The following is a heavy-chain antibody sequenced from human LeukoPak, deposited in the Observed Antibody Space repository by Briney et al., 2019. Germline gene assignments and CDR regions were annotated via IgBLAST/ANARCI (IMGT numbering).Heavy chain of an antibody. V-gene: IGHV4-34*01. CDR3: ARDFCGGDCLYYYGMDV. Sequence: SETLSLTCAVYGGSFSGYYWSWIRQPPGKGLEWIGEINHSGSTNYNPSLKSRVTISVDTSKNQFSLKLSSVTAADTAVYYCARDFCGGDCLYYYGMDVWGQGTSVTVSS. CDR2: INHSGST. D-gene: IGHD2-21*02. J-gene: IGHJ6*02. CDR1: GGSFSGYY.